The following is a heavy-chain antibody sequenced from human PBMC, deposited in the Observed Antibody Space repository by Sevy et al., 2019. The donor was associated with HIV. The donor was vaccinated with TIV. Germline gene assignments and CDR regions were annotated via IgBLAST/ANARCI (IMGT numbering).Heavy chain of an antibody. J-gene: IGHJ6*02. CDR2: IKQDGSEK. Sequence: GGSLRLSCAASGFTFSSYWMSWVRQAPGKGLEWVANIKQDGSEKYYVDSVKGRFTISRDNAKNSLYLQMNSLRAEDTAVYYCARGSGYCSGGSCYHEVNYGMDVWGQGTTVTVSS. CDR1: GFTFSSYW. CDR3: ARGSGYCSGGSCYHEVNYGMDV. V-gene: IGHV3-7*01. D-gene: IGHD2-15*01.